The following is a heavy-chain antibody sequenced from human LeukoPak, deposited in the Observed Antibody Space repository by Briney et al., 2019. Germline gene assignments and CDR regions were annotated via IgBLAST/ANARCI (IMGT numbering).Heavy chain of an antibody. D-gene: IGHD2-15*01. CDR1: GYTFTSFG. Sequence: ASVKVSCKASGYTFTSFGISWVRQAPGQGLEWMGWIRTDNGNTNYAQKFQGRVTMSKDTSTSTAYMELRSLRSDGTAVYYCARESFCRGGSCSYGMDVWGQGTTVTVSS. J-gene: IGHJ6*02. CDR3: ARESFCRGGSCSYGMDV. CDR2: IRTDNGNT. V-gene: IGHV1-18*01.